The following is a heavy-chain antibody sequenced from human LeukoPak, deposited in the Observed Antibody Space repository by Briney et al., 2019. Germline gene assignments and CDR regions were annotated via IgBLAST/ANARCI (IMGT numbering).Heavy chain of an antibody. CDR3: ARDLNWYSGYLFDY. D-gene: IGHD5-12*01. J-gene: IGHJ4*02. V-gene: IGHV4-4*07. CDR2: IYTSGST. Sequence: SETLSLTSTVSGGSISSFYWSWIRQPAGQGLEWIGRIYTSGSTNYNPSLKSRVTMSVDSSKKQYFLKPSSVTAADTAVYYVARDLNWYSGYLFDYWGQGTLVTVSS. CDR1: GGSISSFY.